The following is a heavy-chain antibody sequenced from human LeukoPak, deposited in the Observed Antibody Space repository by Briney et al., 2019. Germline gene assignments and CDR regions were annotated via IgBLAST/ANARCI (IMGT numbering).Heavy chain of an antibody. V-gene: IGHV3-23*01. J-gene: IGHJ4*02. Sequence: GGSLRLSCAASRFTFSNYAMSWVRQAPGKGLEWVSSIRDSAYRTYYADSVKGRFTISRDNSKNTLYLQMNSLRAEDTAVYYCAKEDRPNDYGDLDYWGQGTLVTVSS. CDR1: RFTFSNYA. D-gene: IGHD4-17*01. CDR3: AKEDRPNDYGDLDY. CDR2: IRDSAYRT.